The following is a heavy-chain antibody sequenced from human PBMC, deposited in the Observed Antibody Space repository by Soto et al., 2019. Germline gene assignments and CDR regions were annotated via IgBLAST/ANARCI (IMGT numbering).Heavy chain of an antibody. CDR2: IYYSGST. CDR1: GGSISSYY. D-gene: IGHD3-22*01. CDR3: ARDQKNYYDSSGYFHAFDM. J-gene: IGHJ3*02. Sequence: QVQLQESGPGLVKPSETLSLTCTVSGGSISSYYWSWIRQPPGKGLEWIGYIYYSGSTNYNPSLKSRVTXSXDXXKNQFSLKLSSVTAADTAMYYCARDQKNYYDSSGYFHAFDMWGQGTMVTVSS. V-gene: IGHV4-59*01.